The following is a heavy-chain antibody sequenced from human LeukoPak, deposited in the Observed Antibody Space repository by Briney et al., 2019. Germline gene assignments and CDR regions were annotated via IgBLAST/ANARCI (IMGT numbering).Heavy chain of an antibody. Sequence: ASVKVSCRVSGYTLTELSMHWVRQAPGQELGWMGRINPNSGGTNYAQKFQGRVTMTRDTSISTAYMELSRLRSDDTAVYYCAVIAAAGTRWGQGTLVTVSS. CDR2: INPNSGGT. D-gene: IGHD6-13*01. V-gene: IGHV1-2*06. J-gene: IGHJ4*02. CDR1: GYTLTELS. CDR3: AVIAAAGTR.